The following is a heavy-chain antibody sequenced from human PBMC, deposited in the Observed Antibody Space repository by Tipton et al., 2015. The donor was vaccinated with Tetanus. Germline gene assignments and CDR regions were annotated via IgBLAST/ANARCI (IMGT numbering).Heavy chain of an antibody. J-gene: IGHJ4*02. D-gene: IGHD4-17*01. CDR1: GYTFTSYG. V-gene: IGHV1-18*01. CDR2: ISAKTGAT. Sequence: QVQLVQSGAEVKKPGASVKVSCKISGYTFTSYGINWVRLAPGQGLEWMGWISAKTGATYYAQKVQGRVTMTTDTSTNTAYMELKSRISDDTAIYYCSRAASGTHTETGRDDYWGQGTLVTVSS. CDR3: SRAASGTHTETGRDDY.